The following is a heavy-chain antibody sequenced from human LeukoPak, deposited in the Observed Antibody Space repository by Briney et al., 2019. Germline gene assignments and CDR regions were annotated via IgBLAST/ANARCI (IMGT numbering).Heavy chain of an antibody. Sequence: PSETLSLTCTVSGGSISSYHWSWIRQPAGKGLEWIGRIYTSGSTNYNPSLKSRVTMSVDTSKNRISLTLSSVTAADTAVYYCATAVGEGLNDYWGQGTLVTVSS. V-gene: IGHV4-4*07. CDR3: ATAVGEGLNDY. J-gene: IGHJ4*02. CDR2: IYTSGST. CDR1: GGSISSYH. D-gene: IGHD2-2*01.